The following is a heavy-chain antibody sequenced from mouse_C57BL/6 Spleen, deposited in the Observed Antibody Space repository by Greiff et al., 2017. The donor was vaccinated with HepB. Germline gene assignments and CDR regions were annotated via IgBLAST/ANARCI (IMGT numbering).Heavy chain of an antibody. D-gene: IGHD2-4*01. V-gene: IGHV2-9-1*01. CDR2: IWTGGGT. J-gene: IGHJ2*01. CDR3: ARNRYDYDGHFDY. CDR1: GFSLTSYA. Sequence: VKLMESGPGLVAPSQSLSITCTVSGFSLTSYAISWVRQPPGKGLEWLGVIWTGGGTNYNSALKSRLSISKDNSKSQVFLKMNSLQTDDTARYYCARNRYDYDGHFDYWGQGTTLTVSS.